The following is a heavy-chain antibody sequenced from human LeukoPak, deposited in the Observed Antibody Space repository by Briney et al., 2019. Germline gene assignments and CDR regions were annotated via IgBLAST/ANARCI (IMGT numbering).Heavy chain of an antibody. CDR2: INHSGST. CDR3: ASTVTKRSYYYYYMDV. J-gene: IGHJ6*03. D-gene: IGHD4-17*01. CDR1: GGSFNGYY. Sequence: TPSETLSLTCAVYGGSFNGYYWSWIRQPPGKGLEWIGEINHSGSTYYNPSLKSRVIISVDTSKKQFSLKLSSVTAADTAVYYCASTVTKRSYYYYYMDVWGKGTTVTISS. V-gene: IGHV4-34*01.